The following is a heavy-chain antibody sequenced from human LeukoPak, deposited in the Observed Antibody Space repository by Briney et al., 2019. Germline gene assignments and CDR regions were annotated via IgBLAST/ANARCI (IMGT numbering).Heavy chain of an antibody. D-gene: IGHD3-3*01. CDR1: GYTFTGYY. CDR3: ASGPRRITIFGVVPNPPDY. CDR2: INPNNGGT. V-gene: IGHV1-2*02. Sequence: ASVKVSRKASGYTFTGYYMHWVRQAPGQGLEWMGWINPNNGGTNYAQKFQGRVTMTRGTSISTAYMELSRLRSDDTAVYYCASGPRRITIFGVVPNPPDYWGQGTLVTVSS. J-gene: IGHJ4*02.